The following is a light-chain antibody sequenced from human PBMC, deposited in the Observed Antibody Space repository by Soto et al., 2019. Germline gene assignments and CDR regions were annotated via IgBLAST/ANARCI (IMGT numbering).Light chain of an antibody. CDR1: QGISSW. CDR2: AAS. J-gene: IGKJ1*01. Sequence: DIQMTQSPSSVSASVGDRVTITCRASQGISSWLAWYQQKPGQAPKLLIYAASNMPTGIPSRFSGSGSGTDFTLTISSLQSEDFATYYCQQSNSFPWTFGQGTKVEIK. CDR3: QQSNSFPWT. V-gene: IGKV1-12*01.